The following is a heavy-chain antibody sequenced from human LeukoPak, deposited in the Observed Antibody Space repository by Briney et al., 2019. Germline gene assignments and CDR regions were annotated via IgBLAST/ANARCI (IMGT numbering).Heavy chain of an antibody. D-gene: IGHD1-26*01. CDR2: ISGSGGST. J-gene: IGHJ4*02. CDR3: AKDLSGSSPRGY. V-gene: IGHV3-23*01. CDR1: GFTFSRYA. Sequence: GGSLRLSCAASGFTFSRYAMSWVRRAPGKGLEWVSTISGSGGSTYYADSVKGRFTISRDNSKNTLYLQMNSLRAEDTAVYYCAKDLSGSSPRGYWGQGTLVTVSS.